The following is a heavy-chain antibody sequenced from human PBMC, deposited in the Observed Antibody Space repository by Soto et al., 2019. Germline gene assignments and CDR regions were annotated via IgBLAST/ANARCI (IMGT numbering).Heavy chain of an antibody. CDR2: IRSKAYGGTT. V-gene: IGHV3-49*03. D-gene: IGHD3-3*01. J-gene: IGHJ4*02. CDR1: GFTFGDYA. Sequence: GGSLRLSCTASGFTFGDYAMSWFRQAPGKGLEWVGFIRSKAYGGTTEYAASVKGRFTISRDDSKSIAYLQMNSLKTEDTAVYYCTRLIREIGSYYDFWSGTIFDYWGQGTLVTVSS. CDR3: TRLIREIGSYYDFWSGTIFDY.